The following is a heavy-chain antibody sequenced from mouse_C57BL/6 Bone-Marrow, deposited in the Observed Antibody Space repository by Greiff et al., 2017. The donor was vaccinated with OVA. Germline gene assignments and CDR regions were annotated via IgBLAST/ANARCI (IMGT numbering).Heavy chain of an antibody. V-gene: IGHV3-6*01. J-gene: IGHJ3*01. CDR3: AREGGYGPWFAY. CDR1: GYSITSGYY. CDR2: ISYDGSN. Sequence: EVQLQESGPGLVKPSQSLSLTCSVTGYSITSGYYWNWIRQFPGNKLEWMGYISYDGSNNYNPSLKNRISITRDTSKNQFFLKLNSVTTEDTATYYCAREGGYGPWFAYWGQGTLVTVSA. D-gene: IGHD1-1*01.